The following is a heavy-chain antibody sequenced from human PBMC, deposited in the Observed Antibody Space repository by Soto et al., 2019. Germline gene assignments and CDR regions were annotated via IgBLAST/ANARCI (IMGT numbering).Heavy chain of an antibody. CDR1: RVTFCSYG. CDR3: ADYQDGDSAFDY. D-gene: IGHD2-21*02. V-gene: IGHV3-23*01. CDR2: ISGSGGST. J-gene: IGHJ4*02. Sequence: GCCPKLSRAASRVTFCSYGMGWVRQAPGKGLEWVSAISGSGGSTYYAESVKGRFTISRDNTKNTLYLQMNRLRAEDTVVYYCADYQDGDSAFDYRGQGTLVTVSS.